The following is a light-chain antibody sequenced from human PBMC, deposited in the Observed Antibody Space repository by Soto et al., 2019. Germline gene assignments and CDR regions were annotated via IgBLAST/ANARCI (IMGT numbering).Light chain of an antibody. Sequence: EIVLTQSPGTLSLSPGERATLSCRASQSVGSRLAWYQQRPGQAPRLLSSGASSGATGIPDRFSGSGSGTEFTVSISTLEPEDFALYYCQHYAHNSPITFGQGTRLEIK. CDR2: GAS. J-gene: IGKJ5*01. V-gene: IGKV3-20*01. CDR3: QHYAHNSPIT. CDR1: QSVGSR.